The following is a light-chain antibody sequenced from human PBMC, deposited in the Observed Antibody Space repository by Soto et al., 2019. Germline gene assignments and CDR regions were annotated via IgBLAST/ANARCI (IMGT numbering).Light chain of an antibody. V-gene: IGKV1-12*01. CDR3: QQANSFPPLT. CDR2: AAS. Sequence: DIQMTQSPSSVSAAVGDRVTITCRASPGISSWLAWYQQKPGKAPKLVIYAASSLQSGGPSRLSGSGSCTDFTLTISSLQPEDFATYYGQQANSFPPLTFGGGTKVEIK. J-gene: IGKJ4*01. CDR1: PGISSW.